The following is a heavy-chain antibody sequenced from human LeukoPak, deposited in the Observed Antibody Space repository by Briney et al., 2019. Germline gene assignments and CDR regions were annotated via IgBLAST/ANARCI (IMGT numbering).Heavy chain of an antibody. V-gene: IGHV4-31*03. D-gene: IGHD3-3*01. J-gene: IGHJ6*02. CDR3: ARWSGRNYDFWSGYYPYYYYYYGMDV. Sequence: SQALSLTCTVSGGSISSGGYYWSWIRQHPGKGLEWIGYIYYSGSTYYNPSLKSRVTISVDTSKNQFSLKLSSVTAADTAVYYCARWSGRNYDFWSGYYPYYYYYYGMDVWGQGTTVTVSS. CDR1: GGSISSGGYY. CDR2: IYYSGST.